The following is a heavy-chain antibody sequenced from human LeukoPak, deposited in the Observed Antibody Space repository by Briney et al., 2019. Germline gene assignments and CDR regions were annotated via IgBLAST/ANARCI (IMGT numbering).Heavy chain of an antibody. CDR3: ARFPRPDGNHFDY. CDR2: ISSSGSTI. J-gene: IGHJ4*02. CDR1: GFTFSSYE. Sequence: PGGSLRLSCAASGFTFSSYEMNWVRQTPGKGLEWVSYISSSGSTIYYADSVKGRFTISRDNAKNSLYLQMNSLRAEDTAVYYCARFPRPDGNHFDYWGQGTLVTVSS. D-gene: IGHD1-14*01. V-gene: IGHV3-48*03.